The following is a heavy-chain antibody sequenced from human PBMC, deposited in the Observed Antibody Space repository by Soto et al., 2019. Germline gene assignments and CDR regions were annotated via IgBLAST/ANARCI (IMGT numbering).Heavy chain of an antibody. J-gene: IGHJ6*02. Sequence: QVQLVESGGGVVQPGRSLRLSCAASGFTFSSYGMHWVRQAPGKGLEWVAVIWYDGSNKYYADSVKGRFTISRDNSKNTLYLQMSSLRAEDTAVYYCARAPVVVPAAFYYYGMDVWGQGTTVTVSS. V-gene: IGHV3-33*01. CDR3: ARAPVVVPAAFYYYGMDV. CDR1: GFTFSSYG. CDR2: IWYDGSNK. D-gene: IGHD2-2*01.